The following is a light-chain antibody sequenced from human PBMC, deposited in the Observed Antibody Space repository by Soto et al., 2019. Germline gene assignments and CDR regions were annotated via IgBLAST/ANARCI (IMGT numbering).Light chain of an antibody. CDR2: DVS. CDR3: SSYTSSSTVV. Sequence: QSALTQPASVSGSPGQSITISCTGTSSDVGGYNYVSWYQQHPGKAPKLMMYDVSNRPSGVSNRFSGSKSGNTASLTISGLQAEDAADYYCSSYTSSSTVVFGGGTKLTAL. V-gene: IGLV2-14*01. CDR1: SSDVGGYNY. J-gene: IGLJ2*01.